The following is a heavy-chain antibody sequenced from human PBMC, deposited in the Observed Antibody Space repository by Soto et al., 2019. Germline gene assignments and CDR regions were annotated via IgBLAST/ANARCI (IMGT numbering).Heavy chain of an antibody. J-gene: IGHJ4*02. D-gene: IGHD3-10*01. CDR2: FRTGGDGGTT. CDR3: AKKVNSGPGSQYFDY. Sequence: GGSLRLSCAASGFTFSSYSMSWVRQAPGKGLEWVSGFRTGGDGGTTYYADSVKGRFTISRDNSKNTLFLQMNSLRVEDTAIYYCAKKVNSGPGSQYFDYWGQGTLVTVSS. V-gene: IGHV3-23*01. CDR1: GFTFSSYS.